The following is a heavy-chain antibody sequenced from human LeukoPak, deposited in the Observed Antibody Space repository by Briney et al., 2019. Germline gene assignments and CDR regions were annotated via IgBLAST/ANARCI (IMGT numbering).Heavy chain of an antibody. D-gene: IGHD1-26*01. Sequence: GGSLRLSCAASGFTFSSYAMSWVRQAPGKGLEWVSAISGSGGSTYYADSVKGRFTISRDNSKNTLYLQMNSLRAEDTAVYYCAEDLAGSHGWDWGQGTLVTVSS. CDR1: GFTFSSYA. CDR3: AEDLAGSHGWD. J-gene: IGHJ4*02. V-gene: IGHV3-23*01. CDR2: ISGSGGST.